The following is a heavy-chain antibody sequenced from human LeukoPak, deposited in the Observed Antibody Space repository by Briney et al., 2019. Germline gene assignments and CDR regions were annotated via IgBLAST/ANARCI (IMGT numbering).Heavy chain of an antibody. CDR2: ICTSSNYI. CDR1: GFTFSSYS. CDR3: ARDYCSGGSCYSFHY. J-gene: IGHJ4*02. D-gene: IGHD2-15*01. V-gene: IGHV3-21*06. Sequence: GGSLRLSCAASGFTFSSYSMNWVRQAPGKGLEWVSYICTSSNYIYYADSVKGRFTISRDNAKNSLYLQMNSLRAEDTAVYYCARDYCSGGSCYSFHYWGQGTLVTVSS.